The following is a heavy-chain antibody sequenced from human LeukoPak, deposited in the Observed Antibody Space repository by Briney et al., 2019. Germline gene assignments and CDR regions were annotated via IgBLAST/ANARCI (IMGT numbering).Heavy chain of an antibody. D-gene: IGHD6-19*01. CDR2: INIGGGGT. Sequence: GGSLRLSCVASGFTFRNYAMSWVRQAPGKGLEWVSGINIGGGGTDYADSVKGRFTISSDNSRNTVYLEMNSLRDEDTAVYYCAKASGSSGHSSGYGMDVWGQGTTVTVSS. CDR3: AKASGSSGHSSGYGMDV. V-gene: IGHV3-23*01. CDR1: GFTFRNYA. J-gene: IGHJ6*02.